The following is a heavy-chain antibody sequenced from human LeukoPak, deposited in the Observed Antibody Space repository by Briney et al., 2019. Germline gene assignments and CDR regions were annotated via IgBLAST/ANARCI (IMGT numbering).Heavy chain of an antibody. CDR3: ATDRPYCSSTSCLIFDP. V-gene: IGHV1-24*01. CDR2: FDPEDGET. J-gene: IGHJ5*02. Sequence: ASVKVSCKVSGYTLTELSTHWVRQAPGKGLEWMGGFDPEDGETIYAQKFQGRVTMTEDTSTDTAYMELSSLRSEDTAVYYCATDRPYCSSTSCLIFDPWGQGTLVTVSS. CDR1: GYTLTELS. D-gene: IGHD2-2*01.